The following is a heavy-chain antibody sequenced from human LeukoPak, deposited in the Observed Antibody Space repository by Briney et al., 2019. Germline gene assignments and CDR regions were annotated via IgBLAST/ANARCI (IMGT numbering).Heavy chain of an antibody. CDR3: ATPWGADWYFDL. V-gene: IGHV1-2*06. J-gene: IGHJ2*01. CDR1: GYTFTGYY. D-gene: IGHD1-26*01. CDR2: INPNSGGT. Sequence: ASVKVSCKASGYTFTGYYMHWVRQAPGQGLEWMGRINPNSGGTNYAQKFQGRVTMTRDTSISTAYMELSRLRSDDTAVYYCATPWGADWYFDLWGRGTLVTVSS.